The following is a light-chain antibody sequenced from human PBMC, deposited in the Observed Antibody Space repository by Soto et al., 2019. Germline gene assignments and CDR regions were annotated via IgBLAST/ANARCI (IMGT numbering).Light chain of an antibody. J-gene: IGKJ1*01. CDR1: QSVRSSY. CDR3: QQYCIPPT. Sequence: EIVLTQSPGTLSLSPGERATLSCRSSQSVRSSYLAWYQQKPGQAPRLLIYDASNRATAIPDRFIGSGSGADFTLTISSLEPEEFAVYYWQQYCIPPTVGQGTKVEIK. CDR2: DAS. V-gene: IGKV3-20*01.